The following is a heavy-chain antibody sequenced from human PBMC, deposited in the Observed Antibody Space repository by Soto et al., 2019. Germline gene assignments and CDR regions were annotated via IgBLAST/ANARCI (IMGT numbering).Heavy chain of an antibody. CDR1: GGSLSSYF. CDR2: IFYSGTT. Sequence: SETLSLTCSVSGGSLSSYFWSWIRQPPGKGLEWIGYIFYSGTTNYNPSLKSRVTISIDTSRNRFALKLNSVTAADTAVYYCARGRGGTYDAFDIWGQGTMVTVSS. D-gene: IGHD1-26*01. J-gene: IGHJ3*02. V-gene: IGHV4-59*01. CDR3: ARGRGGTYDAFDI.